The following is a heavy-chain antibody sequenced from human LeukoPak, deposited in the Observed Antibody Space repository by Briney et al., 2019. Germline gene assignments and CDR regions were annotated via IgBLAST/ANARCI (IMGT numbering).Heavy chain of an antibody. J-gene: IGHJ3*02. V-gene: IGHV4-34*01. D-gene: IGHD7-27*01. CDR2: INHSGST. Sequence: SETLSLTCAVYGGSFSGYYWSWIRQPPGKGLEWIGEINHSGSTNYNPSLKSRVTISVDTSKNRFSLKLSSVTAADTAVHYCARPLGRFDIWGQGTMVTVSS. CDR1: GGSFSGYY. CDR3: ARPLGRFDI.